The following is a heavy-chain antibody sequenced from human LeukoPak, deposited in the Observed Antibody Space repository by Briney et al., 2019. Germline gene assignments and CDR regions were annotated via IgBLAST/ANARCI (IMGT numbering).Heavy chain of an antibody. D-gene: IGHD2-15*01. Sequence: ASVKVSCKTSGYTFTNYDIYWVRQAPGQGLECMGWISGYTGDTKYAQILQGRFTVTTDTSTSTVYMELRSLTYDDTAVYYCARAGYCGDGGCRGGSAFDVRGQGTMVTVSS. CDR3: ARAGYCGDGGCRGGSAFDV. V-gene: IGHV1-18*01. J-gene: IGHJ3*01. CDR2: ISGYTGDT. CDR1: GYTFTNYD.